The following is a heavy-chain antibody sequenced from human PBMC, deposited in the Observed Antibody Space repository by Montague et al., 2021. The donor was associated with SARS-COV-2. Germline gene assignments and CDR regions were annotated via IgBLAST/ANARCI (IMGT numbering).Heavy chain of an antibody. CDR2: IDWDDDK. D-gene: IGHD3-9*01. V-gene: IGHV2-70*01. CDR3: ARMVTIFSLGGYYYYGMDV. J-gene: IGHJ6*02. CDR1: GFSLSTSGMC. Sequence: PALVKPTQTLTLTCTFSGFSLSTSGMCVSWIRQPPGKALEWLALIDWDDDKYYSTSLKTRLTISKDTSKNQVVLTMTNMDPVDTATYYCARMVTIFSLGGYYYYGMDVWGQGPTVTAPS.